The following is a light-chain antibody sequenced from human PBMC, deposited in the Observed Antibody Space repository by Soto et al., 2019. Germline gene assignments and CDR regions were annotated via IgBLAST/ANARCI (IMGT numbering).Light chain of an antibody. J-gene: IGLJ2*01. Sequence: YELTQPPSVSVSPGQTATITCSGDNLGSKYVCWYQQRPGQSPVLVMYQDKYRPSGIPDRFSGANSGSTATLTITGTQAMDEADYYCQAWDSITYVVFGGGTKVTVL. CDR2: QDK. CDR3: QAWDSITYVV. V-gene: IGLV3-1*01. CDR1: NLGSKY.